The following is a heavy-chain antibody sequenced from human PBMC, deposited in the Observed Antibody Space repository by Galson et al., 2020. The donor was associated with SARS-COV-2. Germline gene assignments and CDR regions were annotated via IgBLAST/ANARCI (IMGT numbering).Heavy chain of an antibody. CDR1: GFAVKNNF. D-gene: IGHD2-15*01. J-gene: IGHJ4*02. CDR3: ARDPSYAYSFVY. V-gene: IGHV3-66*01. CDR2: LYTGGNT. Sequence: GGSLRLSCAASGFAVKNNFLSWVRQAPGKGLEWVSTLYTGGNTYYSDSVAGRFIISRDDSSNILYLQMNSLTADDTAVYYCARDPSYAYSFVYWGQGTLVTVSS.